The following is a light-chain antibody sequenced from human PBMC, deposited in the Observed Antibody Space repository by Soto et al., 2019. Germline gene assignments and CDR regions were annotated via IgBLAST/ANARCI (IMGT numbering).Light chain of an antibody. V-gene: IGKV1-33*01. CDR3: QQYDNLPPYT. CDR2: DAS. J-gene: IGKJ2*01. CDR1: QDIGDY. Sequence: DIQMTQSPSSLSASVGDRVTITCQASQDIGDYLNWLQQKPGEAPKVLIYDASTLETGVPSRFSGRGSGTEFTFTISSLQPEDIATYYCQQYDNLPPYTFGQGTKLEIK.